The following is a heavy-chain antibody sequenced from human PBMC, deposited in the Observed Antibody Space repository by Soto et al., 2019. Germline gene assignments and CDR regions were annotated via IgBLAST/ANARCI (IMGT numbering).Heavy chain of an antibody. V-gene: IGHV4-30-4*01. CDR2: IYYSGST. D-gene: IGHD3-22*01. J-gene: IGHJ4*02. CDR1: GGSISSGDYY. CDR3: ARDSHYYDSSGSSN. Sequence: SETLSLTCTVSGGSISSGDYYWSWIRQPPGKGLEWIGYIYYSGSTYYNPSLKSRVTISVDTSKNQFSLKLSSVTAADTAAYYCARDSHYYDSSGSSNWGQGTLVTVSS.